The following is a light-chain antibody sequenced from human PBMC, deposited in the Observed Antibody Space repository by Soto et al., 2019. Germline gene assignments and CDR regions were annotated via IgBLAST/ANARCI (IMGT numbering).Light chain of an antibody. V-gene: IGKV3-20*01. CDR1: QSVSSSY. CDR2: GAS. Sequence: EIVLTQSPGTLSLSPGERATLSCRASQSVSSSYLAWYQQKPGQAPRLLIYGASSRATGIPDRFSGSGSATDFTLTISRLEPEDFAEYYCQQYGSSPYTFGQGTKLEIK. CDR3: QQYGSSPYT. J-gene: IGKJ2*01.